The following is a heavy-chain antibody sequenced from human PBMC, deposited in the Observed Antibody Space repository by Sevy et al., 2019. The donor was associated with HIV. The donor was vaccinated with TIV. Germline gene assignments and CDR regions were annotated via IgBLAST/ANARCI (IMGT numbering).Heavy chain of an antibody. D-gene: IGHD3-10*01. Sequence: GSLRLSCAASGFTFSSYSMNWVRHTPGKGLEWVSSISSSSSYIYHADSVKGLFTISRDNAKNSLYLQMNSLRAEDTAVYYCARDSAGGYFDYWGQGTLVTFSS. J-gene: IGHJ4*02. CDR2: ISSSSSYI. CDR3: ARDSAGGYFDY. V-gene: IGHV3-21*01. CDR1: GFTFSSYS.